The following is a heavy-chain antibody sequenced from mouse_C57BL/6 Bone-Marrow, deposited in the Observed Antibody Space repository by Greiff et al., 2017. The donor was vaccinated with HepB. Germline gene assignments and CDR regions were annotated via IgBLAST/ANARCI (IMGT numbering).Heavy chain of an antibody. Sequence: EVQLQQSGPELVKPGASVKISCKASGYTFTDYYMNWVKQSHGKSLEWIGDINPNNGGTSYNQKFKGKATLTVDKSSSTAYMELRSLTSEDSAVYYCARDHYYGPWFAYWGQGTLVTVSA. V-gene: IGHV1-26*01. CDR2: INPNNGGT. J-gene: IGHJ3*01. D-gene: IGHD1-2*01. CDR1: GYTFTDYY. CDR3: ARDHYYGPWFAY.